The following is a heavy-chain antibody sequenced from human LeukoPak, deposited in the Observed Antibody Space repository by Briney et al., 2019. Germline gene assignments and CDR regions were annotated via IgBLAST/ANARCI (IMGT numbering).Heavy chain of an antibody. D-gene: IGHD6-19*01. CDR1: GFTFSSYS. CDR2: ISSSSSYI. Sequence: GGSLRLSCAASGFTFSSYSMNWFRQAPGKGLEWVSSISSSSSYIYYADSVKGRFTISRDNAKNSLYLQMNSLRAEDTAVYYCARDYQAVAGTFDYWGQGTLVTVSS. J-gene: IGHJ4*02. V-gene: IGHV3-21*01. CDR3: ARDYQAVAGTFDY.